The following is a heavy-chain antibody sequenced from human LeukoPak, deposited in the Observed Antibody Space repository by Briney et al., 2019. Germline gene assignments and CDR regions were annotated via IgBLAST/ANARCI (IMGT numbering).Heavy chain of an antibody. Sequence: SGTLSLTCAVCGGSFSGYYWSWIRQPPGKGLDGIGEIYHSGSTNYNPSLKSRVTISVDTSKNQFSLKLSSVTAADTAVYYCANSRGYSYGSYYYYYMDVWGKGPTVPASS. CDR3: ANSRGYSYGSYYYYYMDV. CDR1: GGSFSGYY. J-gene: IGHJ6*03. D-gene: IGHD5-18*01. CDR2: IYHSGST. V-gene: IGHV4-34*01.